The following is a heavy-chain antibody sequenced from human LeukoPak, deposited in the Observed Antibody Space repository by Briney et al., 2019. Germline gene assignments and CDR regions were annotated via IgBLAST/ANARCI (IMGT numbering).Heavy chain of an antibody. CDR3: TTLLWFGELSKYY. CDR1: GFTFSNAW. V-gene: IGHV3-15*01. J-gene: IGHJ4*02. Sequence: PGGSLRLSCAASGFTFSNAWMSWVRQAPGKGLEWVGRIKSKTDGGTTDYAAPVKGRFTISRDDSKNTLYLQMNSLKTEDTAVYYCTTLLWFGELSKYYWGQGVLVTVSS. D-gene: IGHD3-10*01. CDR2: IKSKTDGGTT.